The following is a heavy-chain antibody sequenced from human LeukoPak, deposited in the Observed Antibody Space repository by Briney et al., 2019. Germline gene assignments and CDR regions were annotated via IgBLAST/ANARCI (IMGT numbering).Heavy chain of an antibody. J-gene: IGHJ4*02. CDR3: AKGRYDILTGYYGLIDC. D-gene: IGHD3-9*01. CDR2: IGTAGDI. V-gene: IGHV3-13*01. CDR1: GFTFSNYD. Sequence: GGSLRLSCAASGFTFSNYDMHWVRQATGKGLEWVSGIGTAGDIYYPGSVKGRFTISRDNSKNTLYLEMNGLRAEDTAIYYCAKGRYDILTGYYGLIDCWGQGILVTVSS.